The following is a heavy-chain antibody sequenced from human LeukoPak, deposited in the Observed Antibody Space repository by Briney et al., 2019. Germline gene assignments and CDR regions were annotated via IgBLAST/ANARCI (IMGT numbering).Heavy chain of an antibody. D-gene: IGHD2-21*02. CDR3: ARVPCGGDCYSGLEFDY. J-gene: IGHJ4*02. Sequence: PGGSLRLSCAASGFTFSSYAMHWVRQAPGKGLEWVAVISYDGSNRYYADSVEGRFTISRDNSNNTLYLQMNSLRGEDTAVYYCARVPCGGDCYSGLEFDYWGQGTLVTVS. CDR1: GFTFSSYA. CDR2: ISYDGSNR. V-gene: IGHV3-30-3*01.